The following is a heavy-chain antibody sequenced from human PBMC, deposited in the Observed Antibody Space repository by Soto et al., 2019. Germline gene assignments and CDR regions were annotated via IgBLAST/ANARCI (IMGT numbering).Heavy chain of an antibody. Sequence: ASVKVSCKASGYTFTRYYMHWVRQAPGQGLGWMGWINPNSGGTNYAQKFQGWVTMTRDTSISTAYMELSRLRSDDTAVYYCARDAAIAVAGTADSRWFDPWGQGTLVTVSS. V-gene: IGHV1-2*04. CDR2: INPNSGGT. CDR3: ARDAAIAVAGTADSRWFDP. J-gene: IGHJ5*02. CDR1: GYTFTRYY. D-gene: IGHD6-19*01.